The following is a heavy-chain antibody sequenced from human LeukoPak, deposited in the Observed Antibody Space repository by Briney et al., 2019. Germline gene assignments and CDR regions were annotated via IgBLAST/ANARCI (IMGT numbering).Heavy chain of an antibody. CDR2: ISSNGGST. D-gene: IGHD3-22*01. CDR1: GFTFSSYA. V-gene: IGHV3-64*01. Sequence: GGSLRLSCAASGFTFSSYAMHWVRQAPGKGLEYVSAISSNGGSTYYANSVKGRFTISRDNSKNTLYLQMGSLRAEDMAVYYCARDQVDARYYDSSGADYYYYMDVWGKGTTVTVSS. CDR3: ARDQVDARYYDSSGADYYYYMDV. J-gene: IGHJ6*03.